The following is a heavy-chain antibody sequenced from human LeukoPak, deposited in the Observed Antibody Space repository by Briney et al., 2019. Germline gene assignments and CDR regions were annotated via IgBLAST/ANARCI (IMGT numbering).Heavy chain of an antibody. Sequence: SETLSLTCAVYGGSFSGYYWSWIRQPPGKGLEWIGEINHSGSTNYNPSLKSRVTISVDTSKNQFSLKLNSVTATDTAVYYCARSGTSRYYFYGMTSGAKGPRSPSP. D-gene: IGHD1/OR15-1a*01. CDR3: ARSGTSRYYFYGMTS. V-gene: IGHV4-34*01. CDR1: GGSFSGYY. CDR2: INHSGST. J-gene: IGHJ6*02.